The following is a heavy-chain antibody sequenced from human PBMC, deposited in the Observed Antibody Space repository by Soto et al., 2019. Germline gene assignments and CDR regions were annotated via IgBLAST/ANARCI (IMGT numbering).Heavy chain of an antibody. CDR1: GYIFSNYY. V-gene: IGHV1-46*01. CDR3: ARRGMSKIGFDT. CDR2: FNPSGDAT. J-gene: IGHJ3*02. Sequence: QVQLVQSGAEVKKPGTSVKVSCKASGYIFSNYYMHWVRQAPGQGLEWMGVFNPSGDATHYAQSFQARVSVTRDTSTNTVYMELSTLTSEDTAVYYCARRGMSKIGFDTWGQGTMVTVSS. D-gene: IGHD3-10*01.